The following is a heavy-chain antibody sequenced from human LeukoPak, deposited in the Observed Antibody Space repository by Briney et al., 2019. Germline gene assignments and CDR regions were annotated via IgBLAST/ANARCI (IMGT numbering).Heavy chain of an antibody. CDR3: ARSYYDSSGYRDY. CDR2: IIPIFGTA. J-gene: IGHJ4*02. CDR1: GGTFSSYA. Sequence: ASVKVSCKASGGTFSSYAISWVRQAPGQGLEWMGRIIPIFGTANYAQKFQGRVTITTDESTSTAYMELSRLRSEDTAVYYCARSYYDSSGYRDYWGQGTLVTVSS. D-gene: IGHD3-22*01. V-gene: IGHV1-69*05.